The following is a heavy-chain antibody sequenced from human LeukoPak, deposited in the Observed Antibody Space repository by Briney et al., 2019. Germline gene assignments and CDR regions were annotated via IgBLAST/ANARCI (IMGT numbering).Heavy chain of an antibody. Sequence: GGSLRLSCAASGFTFSSYSMNWVRQASGKGLEWVSSISSSGSYIYYADSVKGRFTISRDNAKNSLYLQMNSLRAEDTAVYYCARDLGYYDSSGYSYFDYWGQGALVTVSS. CDR3: ARDLGYYDSSGYSYFDY. CDR2: ISSSGSYI. V-gene: IGHV3-21*01. D-gene: IGHD3-22*01. J-gene: IGHJ4*02. CDR1: GFTFSSYS.